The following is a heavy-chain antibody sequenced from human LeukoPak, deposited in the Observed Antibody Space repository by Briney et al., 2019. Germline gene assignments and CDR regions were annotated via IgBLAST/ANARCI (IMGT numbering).Heavy chain of an antibody. CDR3: ARVGIAVAGTRYFQH. V-gene: IGHV1-46*01. CDR2: INPSGGST. D-gene: IGHD6-19*01. Sequence: ASVKVSCKASGYTFTSYYMHWVRQAPGQGLEWMGIINPSGGSTSYAQKFQGRVTMTRDTSTSTVYMELSSLRSEDTAVYYCARVGIAVAGTRYFQHWGQGTLVTVSS. CDR1: GYTFTSYY. J-gene: IGHJ1*01.